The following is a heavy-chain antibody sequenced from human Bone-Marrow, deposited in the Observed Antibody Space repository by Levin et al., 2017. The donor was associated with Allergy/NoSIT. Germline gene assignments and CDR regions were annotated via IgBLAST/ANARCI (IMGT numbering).Heavy chain of an antibody. V-gene: IGHV3-21*01. CDR1: GFTFTDYS. D-gene: IGHD5-24*01. J-gene: IGHJ6*02. CDR2: ISGSGRYI. Sequence: GESLKISCEASGFTFTDYSISWVRQAPGKGLQWVSSISGSGRYIYSADSMKGRLNISRDSAQNSLFLHIHSLRAEDTAVYYCARPWVQDGNNYYFYGMDVWGRGTTVTVSS. CDR3: ARPWVQDGNNYYFYGMDV.